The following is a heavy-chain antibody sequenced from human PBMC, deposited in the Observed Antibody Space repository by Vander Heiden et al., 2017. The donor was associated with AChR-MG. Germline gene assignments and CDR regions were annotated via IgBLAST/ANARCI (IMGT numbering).Heavy chain of an antibody. V-gene: IGHV4-39*01. CDR3: CTVYFWSGYPVNY. Sequence: QLQLQESGPGLVKPSETLSLTCTVSGGSISSSSYYWGWIRQPPGKGLEWIGSIYYSGSTYYNPSLKSRVTISVDTSKNQFSLKLSSVTAADTAVYYCCTVYFWSGYPVNYWGQGTLVTVSS. J-gene: IGHJ4*02. CDR2: IYYSGST. D-gene: IGHD3-3*01. CDR1: GGSISSSSYY.